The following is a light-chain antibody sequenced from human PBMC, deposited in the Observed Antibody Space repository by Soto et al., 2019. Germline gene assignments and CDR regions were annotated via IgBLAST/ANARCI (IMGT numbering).Light chain of an antibody. CDR3: SSYTNTNIVI. V-gene: IGLV2-14*01. CDR1: SGDIGDYKY. CDR2: YVS. J-gene: IGLJ2*01. Sequence: QSALTQPASVSGSPGQSITISCTGSSGDIGDYKYVSWYKQHPGKAPKLMIYYVSNRTSGVSNRFSDSKSGNTASLTISGLQAEDEADYYCSSYTNTNIVIFGGGPKLNV.